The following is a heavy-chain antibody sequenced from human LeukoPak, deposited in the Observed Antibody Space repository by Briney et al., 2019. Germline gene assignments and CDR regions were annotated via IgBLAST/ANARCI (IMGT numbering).Heavy chain of an antibody. CDR3: ARAPGVYGDYVDY. Sequence: SETLSLTCAVYGGSFSGYYWSWIRQPPGKGLEWIGEINHSGSTNYNPSLKSRVTISVDTSKNQFSLKLSSVTAADTAVYYCARAPGVYGDYVDYWGQETLVTVSS. CDR2: INHSGST. J-gene: IGHJ4*02. D-gene: IGHD4-17*01. CDR1: GGSFSGYY. V-gene: IGHV4-34*01.